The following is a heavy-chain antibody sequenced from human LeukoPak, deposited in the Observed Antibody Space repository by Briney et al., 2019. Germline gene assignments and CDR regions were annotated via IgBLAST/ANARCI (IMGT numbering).Heavy chain of an antibody. J-gene: IGHJ4*02. Sequence: GESLKISCKGSGYSFNTDWIGWVRQMPGKGLEWMGIIYPSDSDTRYSPFFQGQVIISADKSIGTTYLQWSSLKASDTAMYYCARPLGSPVWGQGTLVTVSS. CDR3: ARPLGSPV. CDR2: IYPSDSDT. V-gene: IGHV5-51*01. CDR1: GYSFNTDW.